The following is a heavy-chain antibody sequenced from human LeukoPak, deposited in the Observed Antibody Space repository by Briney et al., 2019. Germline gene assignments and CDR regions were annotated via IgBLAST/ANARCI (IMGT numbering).Heavy chain of an antibody. J-gene: IGHJ4*02. CDR1: GYTFTSYG. CDR3: ARGRASMVRGVNFDY. V-gene: IGHV1-18*04. CDR2: ISAYNGNT. D-gene: IGHD3-10*01. Sequence: ASVKVSCKASGYTFTSYGISWVRQAPGQGLEWMGWISAYNGNTNYAQKLQGRVTMTTDTSTSTAYMELRSLRSDDTAVYYCARGRASMVRGVNFDYWGQGTLVTVSS.